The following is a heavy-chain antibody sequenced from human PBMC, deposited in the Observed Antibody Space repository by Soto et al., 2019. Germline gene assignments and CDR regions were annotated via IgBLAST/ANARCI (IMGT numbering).Heavy chain of an antibody. CDR1: GFTFSSYS. D-gene: IGHD3-22*01. V-gene: IGHV3-21*01. CDR2: ISSSSSYI. Sequence: EVQLVESGGGLVKPGGSLRLSCAASGFTFSSYSMHWVRQAPGKGLEWVSSISSSSSYIYYADSVKGRFTISRDNAQNSLYLQMNSLRAEDTAMYYCAREGHYYDSSGYYPLDYWGQGTLVTVSS. J-gene: IGHJ4*02. CDR3: AREGHYYDSSGYYPLDY.